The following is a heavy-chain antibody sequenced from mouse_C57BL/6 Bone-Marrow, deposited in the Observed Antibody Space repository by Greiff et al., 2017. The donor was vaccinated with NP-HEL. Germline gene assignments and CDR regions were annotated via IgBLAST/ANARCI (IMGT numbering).Heavy chain of an antibody. CDR1: GFTFSDYY. CDR3: ARDCYLGYFDV. V-gene: IGHV5-16*01. CDR2: INYDGSST. D-gene: IGHD1-1*01. J-gene: IGHJ1*03. Sequence: EVMLVESEGGLVQPGSSMKLSCTASGFTFSDYYMAWVRQVPEKGLEWVANINYDGSSTYYLDPLKSRFIISRDNAKNILYLQMSSLKSEDTATYYCARDCYLGYFDVWGTGTTVTVSS.